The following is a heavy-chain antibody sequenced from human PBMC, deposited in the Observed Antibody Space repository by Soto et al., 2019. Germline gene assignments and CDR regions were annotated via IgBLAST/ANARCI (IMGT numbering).Heavy chain of an antibody. CDR3: ARTSEASKYYFGMDV. CDR1: GYSFTSYW. Sequence: GESLKISCKGSGYSFTSYWIGWVRQMPGKGLEWMGIIYPGDSDTRYSPSFQGQVTISADKSISTAYLQWSSLKASDTAMYYCARTSEASKYYFGMDVWGQGNTVTVSS. J-gene: IGHJ6*02. D-gene: IGHD6-25*01. CDR2: IYPGDSDT. V-gene: IGHV5-51*01.